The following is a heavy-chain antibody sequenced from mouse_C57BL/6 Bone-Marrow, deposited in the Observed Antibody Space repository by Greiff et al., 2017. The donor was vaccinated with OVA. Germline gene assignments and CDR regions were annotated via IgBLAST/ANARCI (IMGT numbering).Heavy chain of an antibody. J-gene: IGHJ1*03. CDR1: GYTFTSYG. Sequence: QVQLQQSGAELARPGASVKLSCKASGYTFTSYGISWVKQRTGQGLEWIGEIYPRSGNTYYNEKFKGKATLTADKSSSTAYMELRSLTSEDSAVYFCARGSSLYDGYVHWYFDVWGTGTTVTVSS. CDR2: IYPRSGNT. CDR3: ARGSSLYDGYVHWYFDV. V-gene: IGHV1-81*01. D-gene: IGHD2-3*01.